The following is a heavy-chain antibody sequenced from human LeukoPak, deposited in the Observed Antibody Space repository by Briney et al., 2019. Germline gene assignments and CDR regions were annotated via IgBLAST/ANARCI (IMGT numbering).Heavy chain of an antibody. D-gene: IGHD4-17*01. J-gene: IGHJ4*02. CDR2: IDYSGGSS. CDR3: AKVSRATTEEFFDY. Sequence: GGSLRFSCTVSGFTLSSYEMSWIRQAPGRGLEWVSSIDYSGGSSYYADSVKGRFTISRDDSKNTLYLQLNSLRVEDTAVYYCAKVSRATTEEFFDYWGQGTLVTVSS. V-gene: IGHV3-23*01. CDR1: GFTLSSYE.